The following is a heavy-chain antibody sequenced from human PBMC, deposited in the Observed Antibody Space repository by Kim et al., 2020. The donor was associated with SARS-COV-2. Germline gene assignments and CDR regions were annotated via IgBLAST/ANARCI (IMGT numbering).Heavy chain of an antibody. D-gene: IGHD3-3*01. CDR2: IKSKGGGETT. CDR1: GLAFIDAW. V-gene: IGHV3-15*01. J-gene: IGHJ5*02. CDR3: VWSGYNWFAR. Sequence: GGSLRLSCTASGLAFIDAWMSWVRQAPGKGLEWVGRIKSKGGGETTDYGAPLKGRFTISRDDSKNTVCLQMNSLKTEDTGVYYCVWSGYNWFARWGQGTLVTVSS.